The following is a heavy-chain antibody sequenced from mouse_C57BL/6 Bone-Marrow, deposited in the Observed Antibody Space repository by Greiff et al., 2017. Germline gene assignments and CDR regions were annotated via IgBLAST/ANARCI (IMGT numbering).Heavy chain of an antibody. CDR2: IYPRSGNT. Sequence: VQLMESGAELARPGASVKLSCKASGYTFTSYGISWVKQRTGQGLEWIGEIYPRSGNTYYNEKFKGKATLTADKSSSTAYMELRSLTSEDSAVYFCARWTLYYAMDYWGQGTSVTVSS. V-gene: IGHV1-81*01. CDR1: GYTFTSYG. J-gene: IGHJ4*01. CDR3: ARWTLYYAMDY.